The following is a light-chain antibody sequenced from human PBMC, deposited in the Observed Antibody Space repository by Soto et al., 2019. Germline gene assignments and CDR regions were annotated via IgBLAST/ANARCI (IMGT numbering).Light chain of an antibody. J-gene: IGKJ5*01. Sequence: EIVLTQSPDTLSFSPGERATLSCRASQSVRSERLAWYQQKRGQAPTLLIFDASSRASGTPERFSGSGSGTDFTLTISRLEPEDFAVYYCQEYDGAPPITFGLGTRLENK. CDR1: QSVRSER. CDR2: DAS. CDR3: QEYDGAPPIT. V-gene: IGKV3-20*01.